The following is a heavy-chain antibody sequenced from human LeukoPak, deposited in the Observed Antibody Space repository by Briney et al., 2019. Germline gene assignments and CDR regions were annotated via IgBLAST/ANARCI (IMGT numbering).Heavy chain of an antibody. D-gene: IGHD3-10*01. CDR2: TYTSGST. Sequence: PSETLSLTCTVSGGSISSYYWSWIRQPAGKGLEWIGRTYTSGSTNYNPSLKSRVTMSVDTSKNQFSLKLSSVTAADTAVYYCARDQITMVRGVIMTEAFDIWGQGTMVTVSS. V-gene: IGHV4-4*07. J-gene: IGHJ3*02. CDR3: ARDQITMVRGVIMTEAFDI. CDR1: GGSISSYY.